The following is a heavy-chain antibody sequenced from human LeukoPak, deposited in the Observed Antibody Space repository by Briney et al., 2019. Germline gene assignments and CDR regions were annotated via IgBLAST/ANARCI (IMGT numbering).Heavy chain of an antibody. V-gene: IGHV3-43*01. J-gene: IGHJ4*02. CDR3: AKARSDDSSGYVGYFDY. CDR1: GFTFDDYT. CDR2: ISWDGGST. Sequence: GGSLRLSCAASGFTFDDYTMHWVRQAPGKGLECVSLISWDGGSTYYADSVKGRFTISRDNSKNSLYLQMNSLRTEDTALYYCAKARSDDSSGYVGYFDYWGQGTLVTVSS. D-gene: IGHD3-22*01.